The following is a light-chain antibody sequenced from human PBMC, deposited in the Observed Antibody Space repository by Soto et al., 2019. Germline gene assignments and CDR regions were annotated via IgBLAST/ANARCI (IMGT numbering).Light chain of an antibody. Sequence: NVLTQSPGTLSLSPGERATLSCRASQSVSSNYLAWYQQKPGQAPRLLIFGASSRASGIPDRFSGSGSGTDFTLTIGRLEPEDFAVYYCQQYGRSPATFGQGTKVDIK. J-gene: IGKJ1*01. CDR2: GAS. CDR1: QSVSSNY. CDR3: QQYGRSPAT. V-gene: IGKV3-20*01.